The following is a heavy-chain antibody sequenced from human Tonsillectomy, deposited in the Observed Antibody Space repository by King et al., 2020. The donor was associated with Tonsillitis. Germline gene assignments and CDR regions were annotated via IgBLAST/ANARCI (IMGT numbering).Heavy chain of an antibody. CDR1: GGSISSSNW. D-gene: IGHD4-17*01. Sequence: QLQESGPGLVKPSGTLSLTCAVSGGSISSSNWWSWVRQPPGKGLEWIGETYHSGSTNYNPSLQSRVTISLDKSKNQFSLKLTSVTAADTAMYYCARVGSVTTSEFDYWGQGPLVTVSS. CDR3: ARVGSVTTSEFDY. J-gene: IGHJ4*02. CDR2: TYHSGST. V-gene: IGHV4-4*02.